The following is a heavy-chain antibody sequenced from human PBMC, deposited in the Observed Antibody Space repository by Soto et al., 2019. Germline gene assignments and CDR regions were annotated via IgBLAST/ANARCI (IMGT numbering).Heavy chain of an antibody. CDR3: TKIIPAQPFNN. Sequence: EVQLLESGGGLVQPGGSLRLSCTASGFTFSSYAMSWVRQAPGKGLEWVSAISGRGGNTYYADSVKGRFTISRDNSKNTRSRQKTSLGAEVRAVFYLTKIIPAQPFNNGGQGALFT. CDR1: GFTFSSYA. J-gene: IGHJ1*01. CDR2: ISGRGGNT. D-gene: IGHD3-3*01. V-gene: IGHV3-23*01.